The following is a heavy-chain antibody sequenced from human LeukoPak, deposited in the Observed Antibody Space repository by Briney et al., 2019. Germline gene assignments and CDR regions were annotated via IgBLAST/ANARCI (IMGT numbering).Heavy chain of an antibody. CDR2: IYYSGST. V-gene: IGHV4-59*01. Sequence: SETLSLTCTVSGGSISSYYWSWIRQPPGKGLEWIGYIYYSGSTNYNPSLKSRVTISVDTSKNQFSLKLSSVTAADTAVYYCGRESYGGNPGFDYWGQGTLVTVSS. CDR3: GRESYGGNPGFDY. J-gene: IGHJ4*02. CDR1: GGSISSYY. D-gene: IGHD4-23*01.